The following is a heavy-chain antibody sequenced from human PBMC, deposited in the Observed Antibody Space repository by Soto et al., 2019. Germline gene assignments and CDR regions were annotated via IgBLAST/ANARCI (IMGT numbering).Heavy chain of an antibody. CDR3: ARVVPGAEAWFGP. D-gene: IGHD2-2*01. CDR1: GYTFSNYG. CDR2: ISLYSDST. V-gene: IGHV1-18*01. J-gene: IGHJ5*02. Sequence: QVQLVQFGGEVKRPGASVKVSCKTSGYTFSNYGITWVRQAPGQPLEWLGWISLYSDSTNYAQKFQGRVSMTTDTSTTTAYMELRSLRSDDTAVYYCARVVPGAEAWFGPWGQGTLVTVSS.